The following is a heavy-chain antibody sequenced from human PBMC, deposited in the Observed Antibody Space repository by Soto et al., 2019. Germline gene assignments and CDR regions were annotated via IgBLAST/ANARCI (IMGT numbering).Heavy chain of an antibody. Sequence: PGGSLRLSCAASGFTFSSCAMGWVRQAPGKGLEWVSGLSWNGDNVGYADSVKGRFTISRDNAKKALYLQMNSLRPGDTAFYYSSRGYLRASGTNCDSWGQGTLVTVSS. J-gene: IGHJ4*02. CDR3: SRGYLRASGTNCDS. CDR1: GFTFSSCA. V-gene: IGHV3-20*04. CDR2: LSWNGDNV. D-gene: IGHD3-10*01.